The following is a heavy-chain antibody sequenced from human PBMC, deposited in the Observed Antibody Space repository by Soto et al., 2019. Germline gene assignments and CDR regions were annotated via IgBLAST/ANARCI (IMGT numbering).Heavy chain of an antibody. CDR2: TYYRSKWYN. J-gene: IGHJ3*02. CDR1: GDSVSSNSAA. D-gene: IGHD3-22*01. Sequence: SQTLSLTCAISGDSVSSNSAAWNWIRQSPSRGLEWLGRTYYRSKWYNDYAVSVKSRITINPDTSKNQFSLQLNSVTPEDTAVYYCARSRITMIVVVIRDAFDTWGQGTMVTVSS. CDR3: ARSRITMIVVVIRDAFDT. V-gene: IGHV6-1*01.